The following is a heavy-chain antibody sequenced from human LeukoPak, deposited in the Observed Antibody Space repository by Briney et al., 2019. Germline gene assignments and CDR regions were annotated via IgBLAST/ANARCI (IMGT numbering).Heavy chain of an antibody. CDR1: GGTFSGYS. CDR2: INHSGST. D-gene: IGHD3-22*01. J-gene: IGHJ4*02. CDR3: ARVATVID. V-gene: IGHV4-34*01. Sequence: PSETLSLTCAVYGGTFSGYSWTWIRQPPGKGLEWIGEINHSGSTKYSPSLKSRVTMSVDTSKNQFSLKLNSVTAADTAVYYCARVATVIDWGQGTLVTVSS.